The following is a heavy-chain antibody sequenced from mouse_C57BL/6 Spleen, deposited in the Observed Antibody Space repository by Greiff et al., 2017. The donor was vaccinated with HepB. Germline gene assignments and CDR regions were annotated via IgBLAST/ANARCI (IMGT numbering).Heavy chain of an antibody. D-gene: IGHD2-3*01. CDR3: ENGYYGAY. CDR1: GYAFSSSW. Sequence: VQLQESGPELVKPGASVKISCKASGYAFSSSWMNWVKQRPGKGLEWIGRIYPGDGDTNYNGKFKGKATLTADKSSSTAYMQLSSLTSEDSAVYFCENGYYGAYWGQGTLVTVSA. V-gene: IGHV1-82*01. J-gene: IGHJ3*01. CDR2: IYPGDGDT.